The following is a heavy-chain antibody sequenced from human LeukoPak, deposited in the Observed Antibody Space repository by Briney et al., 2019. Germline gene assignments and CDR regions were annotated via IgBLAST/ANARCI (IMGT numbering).Heavy chain of an antibody. CDR2: ISAYNGNT. Sequence: GASVKVSCKASGYTFTSYGISWVRQAPGQGLEWMGWISAYNGNTNYAQKLQGRVTMTTDTSTSTAYMELRSLRSDDTAVYYCARDSPIYDFWSALPADYYGMDVWGQGTTVTVSS. V-gene: IGHV1-18*01. CDR1: GYTFTSYG. J-gene: IGHJ6*02. D-gene: IGHD3-3*01. CDR3: ARDSPIYDFWSALPADYYGMDV.